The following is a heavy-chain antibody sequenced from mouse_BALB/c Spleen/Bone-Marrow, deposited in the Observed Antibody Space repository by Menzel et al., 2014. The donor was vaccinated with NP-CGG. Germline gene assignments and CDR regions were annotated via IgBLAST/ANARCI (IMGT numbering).Heavy chain of an antibody. CDR1: GFNIKDTY. CDR3: AYGSSYDYFDY. Sequence: EVKVVESGAELVEPGASVKLSCTASGFNIKDTYMHWVKQRPEQGLEWIGRIDPANGNTKYDPKFQGKATITADTSSNTAYLQLSGLTSEDTAVYYCAYGSSYDYFDYWGQGTTLTVSS. CDR2: IDPANGNT. D-gene: IGHD1-1*01. J-gene: IGHJ2*01. V-gene: IGHV14-3*02.